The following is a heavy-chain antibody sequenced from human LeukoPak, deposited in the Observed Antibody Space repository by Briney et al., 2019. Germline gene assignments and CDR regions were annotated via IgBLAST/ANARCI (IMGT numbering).Heavy chain of an antibody. V-gene: IGHV4-34*01. CDR3: ATVDTAMATRY. D-gene: IGHD5-18*01. Sequence: SETLSLTCAVYGGSFSGYYWNWIRQPPEKGLEWIGEINHSGGTNYNPSLKSRVAISVDTSMNQFSLKLSSVTAADTAVYFCATVDTAMATRYWGQGTLVTVSS. J-gene: IGHJ4*02. CDR2: INHSGGT. CDR1: GGSFSGYY.